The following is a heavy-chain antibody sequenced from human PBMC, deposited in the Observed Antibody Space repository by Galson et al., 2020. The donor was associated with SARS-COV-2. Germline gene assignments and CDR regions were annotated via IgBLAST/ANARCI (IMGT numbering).Heavy chain of an antibody. V-gene: IGHV4-30-4*01. CDR1: GGSISSGNYY. J-gene: IGHJ3*02. CDR2: IYYPGST. D-gene: IGHD2-2*01. CDR3: ARDRSGYAAFDI. Sequence: SETLSLTCTVSGGSISSGNYYWSWIRQPPGKGLEYIGYIYYPGSTYYNPSLKSRVTISLDTSKNQFSLKLTSVTAADTAVYYCARDRSGYAAFDIWGLGTMVTVSS.